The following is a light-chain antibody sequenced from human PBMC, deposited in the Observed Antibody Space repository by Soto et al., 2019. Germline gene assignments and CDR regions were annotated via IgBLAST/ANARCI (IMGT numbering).Light chain of an antibody. CDR2: GAS. CDR1: QSVSSSY. Sequence: EIVLTQSPGTLSLSPGERATLSCRASQSVSSSYLAWYQQKPGQAPRLLIYGASSRATGIPDRFSGSGSGTDFALTISRPEPEDFAVYYCQQYGSSRPWTFGQGTKVEIK. J-gene: IGKJ1*01. CDR3: QQYGSSRPWT. V-gene: IGKV3-20*01.